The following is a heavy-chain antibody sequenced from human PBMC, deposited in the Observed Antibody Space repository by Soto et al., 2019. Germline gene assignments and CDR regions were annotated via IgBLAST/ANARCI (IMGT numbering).Heavy chain of an antibody. CDR2: IIPIFGTA. J-gene: IGHJ4*02. CDR3: AREAYSYGPFDY. D-gene: IGHD5-18*01. V-gene: IGHV1-69*06. Sequence: QVQLVQSGAEGKKPGSSVKVSCKASGGTFSSYAISWVRQAPGQGLEWMGGIIPIFGTANYAQKFQGRVTLPADKSTSTAYMELSSLRSEDTAVYYCAREAYSYGPFDYWGQGTLVTVSS. CDR1: GGTFSSYA.